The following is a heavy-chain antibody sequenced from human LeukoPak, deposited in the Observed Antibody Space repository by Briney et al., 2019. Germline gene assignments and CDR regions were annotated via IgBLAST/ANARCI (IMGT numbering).Heavy chain of an antibody. CDR2: INPSGGST. CDR1: GYTFTSYY. CDR3: ARDVLRYFDWYHYFDY. Sequence: GASVKVSCKASGYTFTSYYMHWVRQAPGQGLEWMGIINPSGGSTSYAQKFQGRVTITADKSTSTAYMELSSLRSEDTAVYYCARDVLRYFDWYHYFDYWGQGTLVTVSS. D-gene: IGHD3-9*01. J-gene: IGHJ4*02. V-gene: IGHV1-46*01.